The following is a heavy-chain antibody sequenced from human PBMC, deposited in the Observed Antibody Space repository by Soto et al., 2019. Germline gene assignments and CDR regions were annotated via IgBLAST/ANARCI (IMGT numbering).Heavy chain of an antibody. CDR2: IKKETDGGTT. CDR1: GFTFNNAW. J-gene: IGHJ4*02. Sequence: EVQLVESGGGLVKPGGSLRLSCAGSGFTFNNAWMSWVRQAPGKGLEWVGRIKKETDGGTTDYAASVKGRFSISRDDSKNTVFLQMNSLRTEDTAVYYCTTIFLWSYYFDNRGPGTLVTVSS. D-gene: IGHD2-21*01. CDR3: TTIFLWSYYFDN. V-gene: IGHV3-15*01.